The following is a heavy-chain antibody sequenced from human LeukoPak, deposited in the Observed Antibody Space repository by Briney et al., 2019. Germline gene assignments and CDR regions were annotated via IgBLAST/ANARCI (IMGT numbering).Heavy chain of an antibody. D-gene: IGHD6-19*01. Sequence: PGGSLRLSCAASGFTFSSYSMNWVRQAPGKGLEWASAISGSGGSTYYADSVKGRFTIPRDNSKNTLYLQMNSLRAEDTAVYYCAKALSSGWYPFCDYWGQGTLVTVSS. CDR3: AKALSSGWYPFCDY. J-gene: IGHJ4*02. CDR2: ISGSGGST. CDR1: GFTFSSYS. V-gene: IGHV3-23*01.